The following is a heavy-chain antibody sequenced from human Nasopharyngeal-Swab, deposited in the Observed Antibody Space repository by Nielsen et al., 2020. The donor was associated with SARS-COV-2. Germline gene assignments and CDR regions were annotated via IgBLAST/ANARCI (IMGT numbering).Heavy chain of an antibody. V-gene: IGHV7-4-1*02. D-gene: IGHD3-22*01. J-gene: IGHJ3*02. CDR2: INTNTGSP. Sequence: WVRQAPGQGLEWMGWINTNTGSPTYAKGFTGRFVFSLDTSVSTAYLQISSLKAEDTAVYYCAREEDYDSSGYASDAFDIWGQGTMVTVSS. CDR3: AREEDYDSSGYASDAFDI.